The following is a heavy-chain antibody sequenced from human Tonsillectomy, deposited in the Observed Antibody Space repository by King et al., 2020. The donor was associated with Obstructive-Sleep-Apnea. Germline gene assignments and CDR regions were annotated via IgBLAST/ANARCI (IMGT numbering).Heavy chain of an antibody. V-gene: IGHV4-39*07. CDR1: GGSISSSSYY. J-gene: IGHJ4*02. CDR3: ARTSYYYDSSGYYYERALYYFDY. CDR2: IYYSGST. Sequence: QLQESGPGLVKPSETLSLTCTVSGGSISSSSYYWGWIRQPPGKGLEWIGSIYYSGSTYYNPSLKSRVTISVDTSKNQFSLKLRSVTAPDTAVYSCARTSYYYDSSGYYYERALYYFDYWGQGTLVTVSS. D-gene: IGHD3-22*01.